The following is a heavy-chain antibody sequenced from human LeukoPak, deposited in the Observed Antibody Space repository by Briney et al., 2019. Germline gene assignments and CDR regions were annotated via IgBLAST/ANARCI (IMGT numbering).Heavy chain of an antibody. D-gene: IGHD4-11*01. J-gene: IGHJ3*02. CDR3: AREGNSTALNAFDI. CDR1: GGSFSGYY. Sequence: SETLSLTCAVYGGSFSGYYWSWIRQPPGKGLEWIGEINHSGSTNYNPSLKSRVTISVDTSKNQFSLKLSSVTAADTAVYYCAREGNSTALNAFDIWGQGTMVTVSS. CDR2: INHSGST. V-gene: IGHV4-34*01.